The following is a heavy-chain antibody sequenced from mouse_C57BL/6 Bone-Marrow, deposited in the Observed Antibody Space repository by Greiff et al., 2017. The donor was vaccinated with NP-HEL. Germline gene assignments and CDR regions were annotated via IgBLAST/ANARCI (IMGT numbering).Heavy chain of an antibody. CDR3: ARRGNPRYCYFDV. D-gene: IGHD2-1*01. CDR1: GFTFSDYG. J-gene: IGHJ1*03. CDR2: ISSGSGAI. Sequence: EVKLVESGGGLVKPGGSLKLSCAASGFTFSDYGMHWVRQTPEKGLEWVGYISSGSGAINYADTVKGRVTISRDNAKNTVFLQMTSVRSEDTAMYYCARRGNPRYCYFDVWGTGTTLTVSS. V-gene: IGHV5-17*01.